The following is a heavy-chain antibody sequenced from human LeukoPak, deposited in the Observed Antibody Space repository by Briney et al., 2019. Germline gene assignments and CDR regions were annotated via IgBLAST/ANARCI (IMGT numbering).Heavy chain of an antibody. J-gene: IGHJ5*02. CDR1: GGSISSSSYY. D-gene: IGHD2-15*01. CDR3: ARMLKADCSGGSCYSGWFDP. CDR2: IYYSGSS. V-gene: IGHV4-39*01. Sequence: SETLSLTCTVSGGSISSSSYYWGWIPQPPGKGLEWIGSIYYSGSSYYNPSLKSRVTISVDTSKNQFSLKLSSVTAADTAVYYCARMLKADCSGGSCYSGWFDPWGQGTLVTVSS.